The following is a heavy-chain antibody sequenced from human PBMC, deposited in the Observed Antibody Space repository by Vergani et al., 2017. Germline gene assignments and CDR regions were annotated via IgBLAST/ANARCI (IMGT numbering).Heavy chain of an antibody. D-gene: IGHD6-13*01. Sequence: QVQLVHSGAEVKKPGASVKVSCKASGYPFTSYYMHWVRQAPGQGLEWMGIINPSGGSTSYAQKFQSRVTMTRNTSTSTVYMELSSLRSEDTAVYYCARDDEREQLVRHFDYWGQGTLVTVSS. J-gene: IGHJ4*02. V-gene: IGHV1-46*01. CDR1: GYPFTSYY. CDR3: ARDDEREQLVRHFDY. CDR2: INPSGGST.